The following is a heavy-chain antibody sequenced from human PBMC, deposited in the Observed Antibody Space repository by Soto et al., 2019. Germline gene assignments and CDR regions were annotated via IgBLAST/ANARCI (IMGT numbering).Heavy chain of an antibody. Sequence: ASVKVSCKASGYTFTGYYMHWVRQAPGQGLEWMGWINPNSGGTNYAQKFQGRVTMTRDTSISTAYMELSRLRSDDTAVYYCAREKTYYYDSSGYYGPDYWGQGTLVTVSS. V-gene: IGHV1-2*02. CDR1: GYTFTGYY. CDR2: INPNSGGT. J-gene: IGHJ4*02. CDR3: AREKTYYYDSSGYYGPDY. D-gene: IGHD3-22*01.